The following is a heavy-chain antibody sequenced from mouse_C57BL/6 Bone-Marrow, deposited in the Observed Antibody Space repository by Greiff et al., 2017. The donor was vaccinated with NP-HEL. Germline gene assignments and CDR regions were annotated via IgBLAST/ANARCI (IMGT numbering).Heavy chain of an antibody. Sequence: EVKLVESGGGLVKPGGSLKLSCAASGFTFSSYAMSWVRQTPEKRLEWVATISDGGSYTYYPDNVKGRFTISRDNAKNNLYLQMSHLKSEDTARYYCAREDYGSSYWYFDVWGTGTTVTVSS. V-gene: IGHV5-4*01. CDR1: GFTFSSYA. CDR2: ISDGGSYT. J-gene: IGHJ1*03. CDR3: AREDYGSSYWYFDV. D-gene: IGHD1-1*01.